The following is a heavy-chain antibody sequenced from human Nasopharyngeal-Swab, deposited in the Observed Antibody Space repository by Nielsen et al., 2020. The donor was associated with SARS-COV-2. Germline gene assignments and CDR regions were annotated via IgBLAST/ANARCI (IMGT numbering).Heavy chain of an antibody. J-gene: IGHJ4*02. CDR1: GFTFSSYA. Sequence: GGSLRLSCAASGFTFSSYAMGWVRQAPGKGLEWVSAISGSGGSTYYADSVKGRFTISRDNSKNTLYLQMNSLRAEDTAVYYCAKGSLGIVGAMGRLDYWGQGTLVTVSS. V-gene: IGHV3-23*01. D-gene: IGHD1-26*01. CDR2: ISGSGGST. CDR3: AKGSLGIVGAMGRLDY.